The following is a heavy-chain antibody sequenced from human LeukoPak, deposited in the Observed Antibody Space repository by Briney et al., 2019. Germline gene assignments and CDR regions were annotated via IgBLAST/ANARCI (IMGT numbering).Heavy chain of an antibody. CDR2: ISAYNGNT. CDR3: ARDRFAYGSGSYYNVPFPYGMDV. V-gene: IGHV1-18*01. D-gene: IGHD3-10*01. Sequence: ASVKVSCKASGYTFTIYGISWVRQAPGQGLEWMGWISAYNGNTNYAQKLQGRVTMTTDTSTSTAYMELRSLRSDDTAVYYCARDRFAYGSGSYYNVPFPYGMDVWGQGTTVTVSS. J-gene: IGHJ6*02. CDR1: GYTFTIYG.